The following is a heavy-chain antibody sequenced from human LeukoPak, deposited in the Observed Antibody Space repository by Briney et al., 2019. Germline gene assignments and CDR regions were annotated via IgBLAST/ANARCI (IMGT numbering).Heavy chain of an antibody. CDR3: ARATSYCSSTSCYSFIDY. CDR1: GGSVSSGSYY. Sequence: SETLSLTCTVSGGSVSSGSYYWSWIRQPPGKGLEWIGYIYYSGSTNYNPSLKSRVTISVDTFKNQFSLKLSSVTAVDTAVYYCARATSYCSSTSCYSFIDYWGQGTLVTVSS. J-gene: IGHJ4*02. D-gene: IGHD2-2*01. CDR2: IYYSGST. V-gene: IGHV4-61*01.